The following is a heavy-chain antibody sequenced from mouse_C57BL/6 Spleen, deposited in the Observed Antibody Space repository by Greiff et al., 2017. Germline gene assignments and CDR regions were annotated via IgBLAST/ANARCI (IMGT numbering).Heavy chain of an antibody. Sequence: VQLQQPGAELVKPGASVKMSCKASGYTFTSYWITWVKQRPGQGLEWIGDIYPGSGSTNYNEKFKSKATLTVYTSSSTAYMQLSSLTSEDSAVYYCARRSSYVEWYFDVWGTGTTVTVSS. J-gene: IGHJ1*03. V-gene: IGHV1-55*01. CDR3: ARRSSYVEWYFDV. CDR1: GYTFTSYW. CDR2: IYPGSGST. D-gene: IGHD1-1*01.